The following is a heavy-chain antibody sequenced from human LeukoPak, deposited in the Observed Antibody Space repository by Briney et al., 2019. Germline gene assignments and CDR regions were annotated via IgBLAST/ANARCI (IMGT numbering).Heavy chain of an antibody. CDR3: ANMFGELSLDFDY. Sequence: PGGSLRLSCAASGFTFSSYAMSWVRQAPGKGLEWVSAISGSGGSTYYADSVEGRFTISRDNSKNTLYLQMNSLRAEDTAVYYCANMFGELSLDFDYWGQGTLVTVSS. D-gene: IGHD3-10*02. V-gene: IGHV3-23*01. CDR1: GFTFSSYA. J-gene: IGHJ4*02. CDR2: ISGSGGST.